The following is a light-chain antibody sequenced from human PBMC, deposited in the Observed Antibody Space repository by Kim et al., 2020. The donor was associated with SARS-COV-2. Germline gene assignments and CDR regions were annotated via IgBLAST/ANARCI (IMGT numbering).Light chain of an antibody. Sequence: EVVMMQSPATLSVSPGGRATLSCRASQSVSSNLAWYQHKPGQAPSLLIYGTSTRAAGIPARFGGSGSGTEFTLTISSLQSEDFVLYFCHQYNNWPYTFGQGTKLEI. V-gene: IGKV3-15*01. J-gene: IGKJ2*01. CDR2: GTS. CDR3: HQYNNWPYT. CDR1: QSVSSN.